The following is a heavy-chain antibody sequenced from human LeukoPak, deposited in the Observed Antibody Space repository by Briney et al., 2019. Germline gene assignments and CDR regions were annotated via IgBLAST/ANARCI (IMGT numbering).Heavy chain of an antibody. CDR2: ISAYNGNT. D-gene: IGHD6-19*01. CDR1: GYTFTSYG. V-gene: IGHV1-18*01. J-gene: IGHJ4*02. CDR3: ARGTRSGSPDY. Sequence: ASVKVSCKASGYTFTSYGISWVRQAPGQGLEWMGWISAYNGNTNYAHKRQGRVTMTTDTSTNTAYMELRSLRSDDTAVYYCARGTRSGSPDYWGQGTLVTVSS.